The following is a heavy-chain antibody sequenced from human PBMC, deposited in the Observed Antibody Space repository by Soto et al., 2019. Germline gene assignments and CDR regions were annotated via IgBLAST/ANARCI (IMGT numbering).Heavy chain of an antibody. CDR1: GFTFSSYA. D-gene: IGHD3-16*02. CDR2: ISGSGGST. J-gene: IGHJ4*02. Sequence: GGSLRLSCAASGFTFSSYAVTWVRQAPGKGLEWVSGISGSGGSTYYADSVKGRFTISRDNSKNTLYMQMNSLRAEDTALYYCAKNSRLGELSLYAIAYWGQGTPVTVPQ. V-gene: IGHV3-23*01. CDR3: AKNSRLGELSLYAIAY.